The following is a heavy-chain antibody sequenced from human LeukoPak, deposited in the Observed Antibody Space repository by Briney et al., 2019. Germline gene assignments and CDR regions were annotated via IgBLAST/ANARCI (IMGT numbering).Heavy chain of an antibody. CDR3: ARNTPHYYDRRGSFDY. D-gene: IGHD3-22*01. J-gene: IGHJ4*02. CDR2: VSAYNGDT. V-gene: IGHV1-18*01. CDR1: GYTFPNYG. Sequence: ASVKVSCKTSGYTFPNYGITWVRQAPGQGLEWMGWVSAYNGDTNYAYELQGRITMTTDASTRTAYMELRSLRSDDTVVYYCARNTPHYYDRRGSFDYWGQGTLVTVSS.